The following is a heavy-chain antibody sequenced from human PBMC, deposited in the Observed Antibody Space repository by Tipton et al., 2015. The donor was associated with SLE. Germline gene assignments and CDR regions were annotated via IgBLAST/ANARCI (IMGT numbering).Heavy chain of an antibody. Sequence: LRLSCVASGFSVSSNYMSWIRQPPGKGLEWIGEINHSGSTNYNPSLKSRVTISVDTSKNQFSLKLSSVTAADTAVYYCARGVAEIDYWGQGTLVTVSS. CDR3: ARGVAEIDY. CDR2: INHSGST. J-gene: IGHJ4*02. CDR1: GFSVSSNY. D-gene: IGHD2-15*01. V-gene: IGHV4-34*01.